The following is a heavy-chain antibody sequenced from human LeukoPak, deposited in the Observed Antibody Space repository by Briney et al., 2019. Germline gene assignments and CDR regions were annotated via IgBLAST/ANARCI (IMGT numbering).Heavy chain of an antibody. J-gene: IGHJ4*02. CDR2: IIPMSGEA. D-gene: IGHD3-22*01. Sequence: SVKVSCKASGGTFSSSGLSWVRQAPGQGLEWMGGIIPMSGEANYAQNFQDRVTITADESTSTVYMELSSLRSEDTAVYYCARDWSLDTSGPFAYWGQGTLVTVSS. V-gene: IGHV1-69*13. CDR1: GGTFSSSG. CDR3: ARDWSLDTSGPFAY.